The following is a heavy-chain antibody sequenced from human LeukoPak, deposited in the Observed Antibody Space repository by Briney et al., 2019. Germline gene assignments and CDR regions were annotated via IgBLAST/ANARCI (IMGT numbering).Heavy chain of an antibody. J-gene: IGHJ4*02. V-gene: IGHV3-66*01. CDR3: ARGGRDGNFLTY. CDR1: GFTVSSTY. CDR2: IYSGGST. D-gene: IGHD5-24*01. Sequence: GGSLRLSCAASGFTVSSTYMSWVRQAPGKGLEWVSVIYSGGSTHYADSVKGRFTISRDNSKNTLYLQMNSLGAEDTAVYYCARGGRDGNFLTYWGQGTLVTVSS.